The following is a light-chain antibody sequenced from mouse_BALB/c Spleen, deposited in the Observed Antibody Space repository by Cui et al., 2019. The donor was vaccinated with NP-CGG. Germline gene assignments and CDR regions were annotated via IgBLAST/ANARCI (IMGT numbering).Light chain of an antibody. CDR3: VLWYSNHWV. Sequence: QAGVTQGFATTTSPGETVTLTCRSSTGAVTTSNYANWVQEKPDHLFTGLIGGTNNRAPGVPARFSGSLIGDKAALTITGAQTEDEAIYFCVLWYSNHWVFGGGTKLTVL. CDR1: TGAVTTSNY. CDR2: GTN. V-gene: IGLV1*01. J-gene: IGLJ1*01.